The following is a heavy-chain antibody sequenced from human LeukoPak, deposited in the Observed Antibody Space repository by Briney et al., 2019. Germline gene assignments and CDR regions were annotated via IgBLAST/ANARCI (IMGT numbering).Heavy chain of an antibody. CDR3: AREISPSMASYYYYDMDV. CDR2: IYSSGST. D-gene: IGHD2/OR15-2a*01. CDR1: GGSISSYY. Sequence: KTSETLSLTCTVSGGSISSYYWNWIRQPAGKGLEWIGRIYSSGSTNYNPSLKSRVTMSVDTSKNQFSLKLSSVTAADTAVYYCAREISPSMASYYYYDMDVWGNGTTVTVSS. V-gene: IGHV4-4*07. J-gene: IGHJ6*03.